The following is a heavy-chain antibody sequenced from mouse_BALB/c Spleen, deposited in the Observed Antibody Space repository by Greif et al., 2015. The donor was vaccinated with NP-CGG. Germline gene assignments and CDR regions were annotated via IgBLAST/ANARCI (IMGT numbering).Heavy chain of an antibody. J-gene: IGHJ4*01. CDR2: ISNGGGST. V-gene: IGHV5-12-2*01. D-gene: IGHD1-1*02. Sequence: CGGGLVQPGGSLKLSCAASGFTFSSYTMSWVRQTPEKRLEWVAYISNGGGSTYYPDTVKGRFTISRDNAKNTLYLQMSSLKSEDTAMYYCARHGNYAMDYWGQGTSVTVSS. CDR3: ARHGNYAMDY. CDR1: GFTFSSYT.